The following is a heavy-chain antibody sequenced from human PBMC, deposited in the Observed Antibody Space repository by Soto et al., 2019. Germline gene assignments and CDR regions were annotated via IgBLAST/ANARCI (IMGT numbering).Heavy chain of an antibody. V-gene: IGHV2-5*01. J-gene: IGHJ5*02. CDR1: GFSHSTSGVA. CDR2: IYWNDDK. CDR3: ARLLSSALYSYDL. Sequence: QITLKESGPPLVKPTQPLTLTCTLSGFSHSTSGVAVGWIRQPPGKALEWLGHIYWNDDKYYSTSLKSRLSLTNDTSKNQVVLTMTNVDPVDTGTYYCARLLSSALYSYDLWGQGTLVTVSS. D-gene: IGHD3-22*01.